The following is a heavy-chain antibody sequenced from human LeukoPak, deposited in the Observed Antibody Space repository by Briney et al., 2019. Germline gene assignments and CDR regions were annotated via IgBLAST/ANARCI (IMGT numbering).Heavy chain of an antibody. J-gene: IGHJ4*02. CDR2: INHSGST. V-gene: IGHV4-34*01. Sequence: SETLSLTCAAYGGSFSGYYWSWIRQPPGKGLEWIGEINHSGSTNYNPSLKSRVTISVDTSKNQFSLKLSSVTAADTAVYYCARGIYFDYWGQGTLVTVSS. CDR3: ARGIYFDY. CDR1: GGSFSGYY.